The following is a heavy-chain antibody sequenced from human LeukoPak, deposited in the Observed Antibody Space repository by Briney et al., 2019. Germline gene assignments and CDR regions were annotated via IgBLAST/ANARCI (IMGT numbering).Heavy chain of an antibody. CDR3: ARLYSYGPGGPFDI. CDR1: GGSISSYY. D-gene: IGHD5-18*01. V-gene: IGHV4-59*01. J-gene: IGHJ3*02. CDR2: IYYSGST. Sequence: SETLSLTCTVSGGSISSYYWSWIRQPPGKGLERIGYIYYSGSTNYNPSLKSRVTISVDTSKNQFSLKLSSVTAADTAVYYCARLYSYGPGGPFDIWGQRKMVTVSS.